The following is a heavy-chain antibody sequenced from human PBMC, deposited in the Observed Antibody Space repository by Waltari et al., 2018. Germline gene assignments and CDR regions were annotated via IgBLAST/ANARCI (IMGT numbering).Heavy chain of an antibody. D-gene: IGHD1-1*01. CDR3: ARDRTTGTTVDAFDI. CDR1: GFTFSSYW. Sequence: EVQLVESGGGLVQPGGSLRLSCAASGFTFSSYWMSWVRQAPGKGLEGVANIKQDGSEKYYVDSVKGRFTISRDNAKNSLYLQMNSLRAEDTAVYYCARDRTTGTTVDAFDIWGQGTMVTVSS. J-gene: IGHJ3*02. CDR2: IKQDGSEK. V-gene: IGHV3-7*01.